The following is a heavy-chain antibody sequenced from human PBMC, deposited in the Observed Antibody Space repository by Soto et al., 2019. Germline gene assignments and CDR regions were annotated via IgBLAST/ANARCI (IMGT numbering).Heavy chain of an antibody. CDR3: ARPYEGGYSSNHHYYYALDV. J-gene: IGHJ6*02. D-gene: IGHD3-22*01. Sequence: ASVKVSCKISGGTFSRYSISWVRQAPGQGLEWMGGIVPIFGTRNYAQKFQDRVTITTDESATTAHMELSNLRSEDTAVYYCARPYEGGYSSNHHYYYALDVWGQGTAVTVSS. CDR2: IVPIFGTR. CDR1: GGTFSRYS. V-gene: IGHV1-69*05.